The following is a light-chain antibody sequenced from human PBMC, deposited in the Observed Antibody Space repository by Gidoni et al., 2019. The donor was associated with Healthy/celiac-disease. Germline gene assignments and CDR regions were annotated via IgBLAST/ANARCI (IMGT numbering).Light chain of an antibody. CDR1: QSISSY. Sequence: DIQMTQSPSSLSASVGDRVTITGRASQSISSYLNWYQQKPGKAPKLLIYAASSLQSGVPSRFSGSGSGTDFTLTISSLQPEDFATYYCQQSYSTPLTFGPXTKVDIK. V-gene: IGKV1-39*01. CDR2: AAS. J-gene: IGKJ3*01. CDR3: QQSYSTPLT.